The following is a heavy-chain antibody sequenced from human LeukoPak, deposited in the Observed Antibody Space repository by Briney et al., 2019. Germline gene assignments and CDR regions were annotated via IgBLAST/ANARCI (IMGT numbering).Heavy chain of an antibody. Sequence: GGSLRLSCAASGFTFSSYAMSWVRQAPGKGLEWVSSISSSSSYIYYADSVKGRFTISRDNAKNSLYLQMNSLRAEDTAVYYCARDERSTIFGVVFYYMDVWGKGTTVTVSS. D-gene: IGHD3-3*01. CDR1: GFTFSSYA. V-gene: IGHV3-21*01. CDR3: ARDERSTIFGVVFYYMDV. CDR2: ISSSSSYI. J-gene: IGHJ6*03.